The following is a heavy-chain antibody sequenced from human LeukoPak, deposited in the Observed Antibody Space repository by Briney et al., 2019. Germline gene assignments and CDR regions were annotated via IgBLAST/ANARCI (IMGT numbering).Heavy chain of an antibody. CDR2: ISSSSSYI. V-gene: IGHV3-21*01. CDR1: GFTFSSYS. Sequence: GESLRLSCAASGFTFSSYSMNWVRQAPGKGLEWVSSISSSSSYIYYADSVKGRFTISRDNAKNSLYLQMNSLRAEDTAVYYCARDGHGGDGTFDYWGQGTLVTVSS. D-gene: IGHD1-14*01. CDR3: ARDGHGGDGTFDY. J-gene: IGHJ4*02.